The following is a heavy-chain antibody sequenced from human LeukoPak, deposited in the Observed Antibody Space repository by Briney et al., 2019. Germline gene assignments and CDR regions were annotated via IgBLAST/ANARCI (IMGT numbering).Heavy chain of an antibody. J-gene: IGHJ4*02. CDR1: GYTFTGYY. Sequence: ASMKVSCKASGYTFTGYYMHWVRQAPGQGLEWMGRINPNSGGTNYAQKFQGRVTMTRDTSISTAYMELSRLRSDDTAVYYCARTKDYGDGADYWGQGTLVTVSS. CDR2: INPNSGGT. V-gene: IGHV1-2*06. CDR3: ARTKDYGDGADY. D-gene: IGHD4/OR15-4a*01.